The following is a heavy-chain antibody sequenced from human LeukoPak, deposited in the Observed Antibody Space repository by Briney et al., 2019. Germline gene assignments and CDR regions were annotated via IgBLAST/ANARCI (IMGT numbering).Heavy chain of an antibody. D-gene: IGHD1-1*01. CDR3: ARSGNYFDY. J-gene: IGHJ4*02. V-gene: IGHV4-30-2*01. Sequence: SETLSLTCAVSGGSLSSGGYSWSWIRQPPGKGLEWIGYIYRIGSTYYNPSLKSRVTISVDTSKNQFSLKLYSVTAADTAVYYCARSGNYFDYWGQGTLVTVSS. CDR1: GGSLSSGGYS. CDR2: IYRIGST.